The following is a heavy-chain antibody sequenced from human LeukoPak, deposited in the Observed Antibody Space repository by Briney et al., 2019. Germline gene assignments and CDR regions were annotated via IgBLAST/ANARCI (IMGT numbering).Heavy chain of an antibody. CDR3: ARTGEWLENFDY. CDR2: ISRSSSYI. CDR1: GFTFSSYS. D-gene: IGHD6-19*01. V-gene: IGHV3-21*01. J-gene: IGHJ4*02. Sequence: GGSLRLSCAASGFTFSSYSMNWVRQAPGKGLEWVSSISRSSSYIYYADSVKGRFTISRDNAKNSLYLQMNSLRAEDTAVYYCARTGEWLENFDYWGQGTLVTVSS.